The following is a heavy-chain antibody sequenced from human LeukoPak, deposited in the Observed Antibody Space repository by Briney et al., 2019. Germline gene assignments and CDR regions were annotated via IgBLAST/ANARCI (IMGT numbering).Heavy chain of an antibody. CDR1: GYTFTGYY. Sequence: ASVKVSCKASGYTFTGYYMHWVRQAPGQGLELMGRINPNSGGTNYAQKFQGRVTMTRNTSISTAYMELSRLRSDDTAVYYCARDPGGSIIAADRELSLGYWGQGTLVTVSS. V-gene: IGHV1-2*06. CDR2: INPNSGGT. D-gene: IGHD3-16*02. J-gene: IGHJ4*02. CDR3: ARDPGGSIIAADRELSLGY.